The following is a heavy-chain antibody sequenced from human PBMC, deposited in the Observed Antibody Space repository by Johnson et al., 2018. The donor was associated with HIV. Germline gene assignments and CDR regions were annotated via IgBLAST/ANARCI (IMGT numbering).Heavy chain of an antibody. Sequence: QVQLVESGGGLVQPGRSLRLSCAASGFNVSDNYMSWVHQAPGKGLEWVALIWYDGSNAFYADSVKGRFTIARDNSKNTLYLQMNRLTVEDTALYFCARGKGAAAGLDAFDIWGQGTMVTVSS. CDR2: IWYDGSNA. CDR3: ARGKGAAAGLDAFDI. D-gene: IGHD6-13*01. J-gene: IGHJ3*02. V-gene: IGHV3-33*08. CDR1: GFNVSDNY.